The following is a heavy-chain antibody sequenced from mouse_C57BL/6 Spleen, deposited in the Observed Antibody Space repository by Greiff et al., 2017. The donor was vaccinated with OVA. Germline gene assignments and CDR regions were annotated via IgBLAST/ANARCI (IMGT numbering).Heavy chain of an antibody. CDR3: ARGWDRWYFDV. V-gene: IGHV1-66*01. J-gene: IGHJ1*03. CDR1: GYSFTSYY. Sequence: VQLQQSGPELVKPGASVKISCKASGYSFTSYYIHWVKQRPGQGLEWIGWIYPGSGNTKYNEKFKGKATLTADTSSSTAYMQLSSLTSEDSAVYYCARGWDRWYFDVWGTGTTVTVSS. D-gene: IGHD4-1*01. CDR2: IYPGSGNT.